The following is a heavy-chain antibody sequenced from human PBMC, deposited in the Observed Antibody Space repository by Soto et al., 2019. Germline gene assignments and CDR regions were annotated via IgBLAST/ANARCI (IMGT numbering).Heavy chain of an antibody. Sequence: SETLSLICTVSGGSISSYYWRWIRQPPGKGLEWIGYIYYSGSTNYNPSLKSRVTISVDTSKNQFSLKLSSVTAADTAVYYCARRYGASFDYWGQGTLVTVS. J-gene: IGHJ4*02. V-gene: IGHV4-59*01. D-gene: IGHD4-17*01. CDR2: IYYSGST. CDR3: ARRYGASFDY. CDR1: GGSISSYY.